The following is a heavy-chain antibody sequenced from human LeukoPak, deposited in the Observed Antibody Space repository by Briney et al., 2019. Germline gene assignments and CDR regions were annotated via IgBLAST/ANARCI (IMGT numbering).Heavy chain of an antibody. CDR1: GFTVNNNY. D-gene: IGHD3-3*01. Sequence: GGSLRLSCAASGFTVNNNYVNWVRQAPGKGLEWVSIIYGGGDTSYADSVKGRFTISRDNSKNTVYLQMNSLRAEDTAVYYCAKESGCYHYWGQGTLVTVSS. CDR3: AKESGCYHY. V-gene: IGHV3-53*01. CDR2: IYGGGDT. J-gene: IGHJ4*02.